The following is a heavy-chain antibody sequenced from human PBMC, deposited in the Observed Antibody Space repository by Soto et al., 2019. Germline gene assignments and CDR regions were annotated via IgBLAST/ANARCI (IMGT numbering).Heavy chain of an antibody. D-gene: IGHD3-10*01. J-gene: IGHJ6*03. CDR2: INHSGST. CDR3: ARGATGRYYYYYMDV. Sequence: SETLSLTCAVYGGSFRGYYWSGIRQPTGKGLEWIGEINHSGSTNYNPSLKSRVTISVDTSKNQFSLKLISVTAADTAVYYCARGATGRYYYYYMDVRGKGTTVTVSS. V-gene: IGHV4-34*01. CDR1: GGSFRGYY.